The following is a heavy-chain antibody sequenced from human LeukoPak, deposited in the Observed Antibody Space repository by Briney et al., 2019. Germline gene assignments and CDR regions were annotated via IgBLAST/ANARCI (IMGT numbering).Heavy chain of an antibody. CDR2: INPNSGGT. J-gene: IGHJ6*02. V-gene: IGHV1-2*02. D-gene: IGHD3-3*01. Sequence: GASVKVSCKASGYTFTGYYMHWVRQAPGQGLEWMGWINPNSGGTNYAQKFQGRVAMTRDTSISTAYMELSRLRSDDTAVYYCARSFVLRFLEWSQGPYGMDVWGQGTTVTVSS. CDR3: ARSFVLRFLEWSQGPYGMDV. CDR1: GYTFTGYY.